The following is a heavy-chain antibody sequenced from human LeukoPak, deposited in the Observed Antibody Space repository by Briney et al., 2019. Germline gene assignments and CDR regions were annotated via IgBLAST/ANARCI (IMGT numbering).Heavy chain of an antibody. J-gene: IGHJ5*02. V-gene: IGHV1-18*01. CDR1: GYTFTSYG. CDR2: ISAYNGNT. Sequence: GASVKVSCKASGYTFTSYGISWVRQAPGQGLEWMGWISAYNGNTNYAQKLQGRVTMPTDTSTSTAYMELRSLRSDDTAVYYCARDKTELDIVVVPAARHNWFDPWGQGTLVTVSS. D-gene: IGHD2-2*01. CDR3: ARDKTELDIVVVPAARHNWFDP.